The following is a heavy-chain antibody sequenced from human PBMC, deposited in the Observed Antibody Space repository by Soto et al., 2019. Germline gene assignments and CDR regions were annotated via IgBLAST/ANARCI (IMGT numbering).Heavy chain of an antibody. J-gene: IGHJ4*02. CDR3: ARDWRKQWLANSFDY. V-gene: IGHV1-18*01. CDR2: ISAYNGNT. CDR1: GYTFTSYG. Sequence: QVPLVQSGAEVKKPGASVKVSCKASGYTFTSYGISWVRQAPGQGLEWMGWISAYNGNTNYAQKPQGRVTMTTDTTTSTAYMELRSLRSDDTAVYYCARDWRKQWLANSFDYWGQGTLVTVSS. D-gene: IGHD6-19*01.